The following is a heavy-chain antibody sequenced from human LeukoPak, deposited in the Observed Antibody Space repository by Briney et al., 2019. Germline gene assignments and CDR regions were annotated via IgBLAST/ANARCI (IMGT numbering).Heavy chain of an antibody. J-gene: IGHJ5*02. CDR2: INANTGVT. CDR1: GFTFTGHY. Sequence: GASMKVSCKTSGFTFTGHYMHWLRQAPGQGLEWMGWINANTGVTHYAVKFQGRVTMTRDTSISTAYMELSRLRSDDTAVYYCARDFRAAMVSDWFDPWGQGTLVTVSS. V-gene: IGHV1-2*02. CDR3: ARDFRAAMVSDWFDP. D-gene: IGHD5-18*01.